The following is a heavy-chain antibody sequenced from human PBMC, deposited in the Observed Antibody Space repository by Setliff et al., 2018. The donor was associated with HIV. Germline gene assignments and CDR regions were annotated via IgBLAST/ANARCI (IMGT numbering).Heavy chain of an antibody. J-gene: IGHJ3*01. CDR1: GFTFSAYW. CDR3: GREIWYTVFD. CDR2: IRQDGDVK. V-gene: IGHV3-7*03. Sequence: GGSLRLSCAASGFTFSAYWMSWVRQAPGKGLEWVANIRQDGDVKYYVDSVRGRFTISGDNAKNSLYLQMNSLRDEDTAVYYCGREIWYTVFDWGQGTMVTVSS. D-gene: IGHD1-20*01.